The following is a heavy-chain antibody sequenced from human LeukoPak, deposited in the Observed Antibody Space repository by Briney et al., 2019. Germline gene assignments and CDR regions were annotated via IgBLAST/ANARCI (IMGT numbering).Heavy chain of an antibody. CDR3: AGVWFGELLPEDY. D-gene: IGHD3-10*01. CDR1: GGSISSYY. CDR2: IYYSGST. Sequence: SETLSLTCTVSGGSISSYYWSWIRQPPGKGLEWIGYIYYSGSTNYNPSLKSRVTISVDTSKNQFSLKLSSVTAADTAVYYCAGVWFGELLPEDYWGQGTLVTVSS. V-gene: IGHV4-59*01. J-gene: IGHJ4*02.